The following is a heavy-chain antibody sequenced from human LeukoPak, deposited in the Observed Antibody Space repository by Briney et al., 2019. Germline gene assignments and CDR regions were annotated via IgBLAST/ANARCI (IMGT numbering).Heavy chain of an antibody. CDR2: ISSNGGST. CDR1: GFTFSSYA. J-gene: IGHJ4*02. CDR3: VKDPTYYYGSGSSYFDY. V-gene: IGHV3-64D*06. D-gene: IGHD3-10*01. Sequence: GGSLRLSCSASGFTFSSYAMHWVRQAPGKGLEYVSAISSNGGSTYYADSVKGRFTISRDNSKNTLYLQMSSLRAEDTAVYCCVKDPTYYYGSGSSYFDYWGQGTLVTVSS.